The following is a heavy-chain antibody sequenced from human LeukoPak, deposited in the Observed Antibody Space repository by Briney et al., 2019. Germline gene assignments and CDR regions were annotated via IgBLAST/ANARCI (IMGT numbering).Heavy chain of an antibody. CDR1: GYTFTGYC. CDR3: ARGTTSSQQLEPFDY. V-gene: IGHV1-2*02. CDR2: IDPNSGGT. D-gene: IGHD6-13*01. Sequence: ASVKVSCKASGYTFTGYCMHWVRQAPGQGLEWMGWIDPNSGGTNYAQKFQGRVTMTRDTSISTAYMELSRLRSDDTAVYYCARGTTSSQQLEPFDYWGQGTLVTVSS. J-gene: IGHJ4*02.